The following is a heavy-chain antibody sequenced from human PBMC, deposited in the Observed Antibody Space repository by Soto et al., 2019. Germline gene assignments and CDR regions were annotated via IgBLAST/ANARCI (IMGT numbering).Heavy chain of an antibody. D-gene: IGHD6-13*01. CDR3: ARPKTIGAAAGKGWFDP. Sequence: SETLSLTCAVHGGSFSGYYWDWIRQPPGKGLEWIGGVIYGGTSNYSPSLKSRVIISVDPSKNQFSLKLTSVTAADTAMYYCARPKTIGAAAGKGWFDPWGQGTLVTVSS. V-gene: IGHV4-34*12. CDR2: VIYGGTS. J-gene: IGHJ5*02. CDR1: GGSFSGYY.